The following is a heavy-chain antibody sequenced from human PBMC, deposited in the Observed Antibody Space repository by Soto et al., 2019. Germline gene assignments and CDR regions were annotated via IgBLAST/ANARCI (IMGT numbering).Heavy chain of an antibody. D-gene: IGHD5-18*01. CDR3: ARDPGYNYGYN. Sequence: GASVKVSCKVSGYTLTELSMHWVRQAPGKGLEWMGGFDPEDGETIYAQKFQGRVTITRDTSASTGYMELSSLRSEDTAVYYCARDPGYNYGYNWG. J-gene: IGHJ1*01. V-gene: IGHV1-24*01. CDR1: GYTLTELS. CDR2: FDPEDGET.